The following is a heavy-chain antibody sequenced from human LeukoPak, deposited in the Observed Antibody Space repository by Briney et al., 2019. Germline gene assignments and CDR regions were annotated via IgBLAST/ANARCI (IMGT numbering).Heavy chain of an antibody. CDR2: TRKKTNSYTT. D-gene: IGHD1-26*01. Sequence: GGSLRLSCGASGFTFSSYGTHWVRQAPGKGLEWVGRTRKKTNSYTTEYAASVKGRFTISRDDSKNSLYLQMNSLKAEDTAVYYCTRVVLVGTTYSYFDYWGQGTLVTVSS. CDR3: TRVVLVGTTYSYFDY. CDR1: GFTFSSYG. V-gene: IGHV3-72*01. J-gene: IGHJ4*02.